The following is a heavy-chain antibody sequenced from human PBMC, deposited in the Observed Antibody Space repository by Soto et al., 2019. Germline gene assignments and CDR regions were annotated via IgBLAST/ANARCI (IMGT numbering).Heavy chain of an antibody. CDR1: GGSFSGYY. V-gene: IGHV4-34*01. J-gene: IGHJ6*02. CDR3: ARRNYFYALDV. Sequence: XTLSLPCAVSGGSFSGYYWGWVRQPPGKGLEWVGEINYSGSTNYNPSLKSRFTISVDKSKNQVSLKVTSLTAADTAMYYCARRNYFYALDVWGQGTTGTVSS. CDR2: INYSGST.